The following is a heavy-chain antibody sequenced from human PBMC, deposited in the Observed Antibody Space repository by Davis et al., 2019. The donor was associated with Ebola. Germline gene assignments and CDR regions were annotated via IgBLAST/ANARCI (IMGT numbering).Heavy chain of an antibody. CDR1: GFTFSSYG. J-gene: IGHJ4*02. CDR2: ISYDGSNK. CDR3: AKVVVAAALDY. V-gene: IGHV3-30*19. D-gene: IGHD2-15*01. Sequence: GGSLRLSCAASGFTFSSYGMHWVRQALGKGLEWVAVISYDGSNKYYADSVKGRFTISRDNSKNTLYLQMNSLRAEDTAVYYCAKVVVAAALDYWGQGTLVTVSS.